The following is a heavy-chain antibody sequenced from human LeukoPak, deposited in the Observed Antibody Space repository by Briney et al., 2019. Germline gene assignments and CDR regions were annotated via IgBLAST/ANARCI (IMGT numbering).Heavy chain of an antibody. CDR2: ISFDGSNK. V-gene: IGHV3-30*03. CDR3: ARDEIGAVAGLLDY. Sequence: PGRSLRLFCAASGFTFSSYGMYWVRQAPAKGLEWVAVISFDGSNKYYADYVRGRFTVSRDDSKDTLYLQMNSLRAEDTAVYYCARDEIGAVAGLLDYWGQGILVTVSS. CDR1: GFTFSSYG. J-gene: IGHJ4*02. D-gene: IGHD6-19*01.